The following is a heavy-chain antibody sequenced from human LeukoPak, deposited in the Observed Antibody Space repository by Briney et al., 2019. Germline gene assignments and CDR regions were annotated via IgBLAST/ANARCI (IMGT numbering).Heavy chain of an antibody. J-gene: IGHJ5*02. V-gene: IGHV4-39*01. CDR3: ARQVASTGNWFDP. Sequence: SETLSLTCSISDGSISSTYYHCAWLRQPPGKGLEWIGSIYYSGNIKYNPSLKSRVTISVDTSKKQFSLMVSPVTAADTALYYCARQVASTGNWFDPWGQGIRVTVSS. CDR2: IYYSGNI. D-gene: IGHD1-1*01. CDR1: DGSISSTYYH.